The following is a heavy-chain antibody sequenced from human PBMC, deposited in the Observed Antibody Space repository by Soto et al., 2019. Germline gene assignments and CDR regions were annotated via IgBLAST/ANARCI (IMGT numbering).Heavy chain of an antibody. CDR1: GYTFSTYA. J-gene: IGHJ6*02. D-gene: IGHD1-1*01. CDR2: INGGNGHT. V-gene: IGHV1-3*01. CDR3: AIGKGMEENYYYYGMDV. Sequence: QVQVVQSGAEVKKPGASVKVSCKASGYTFSTYALHWVRQAPGQGLEWMGWINGGNGHTRYSQKFKDRVTISRDTPASTAYMELSGLRSEDTAVYYCAIGKGMEENYYYYGMDVWGQGTTVTVSS.